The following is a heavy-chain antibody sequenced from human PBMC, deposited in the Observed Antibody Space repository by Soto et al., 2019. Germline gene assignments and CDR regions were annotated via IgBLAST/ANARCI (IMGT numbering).Heavy chain of an antibody. CDR3: TTDPAFRISSSWYGGDWFDP. V-gene: IGHV3-15*01. D-gene: IGHD6-13*01. CDR2: IKSKTDGGTT. Sequence: PGGPKRLPCAAFGLTISNAWVSRVRQDQGKGLEWVGRIKSKTDGGTTDYAAPVKGRFTISRDDSKNTLYLQMNSLKTEDTAVYYCTTDPAFRISSSWYGGDWFDPWGQGTLVTVSS. J-gene: IGHJ5*02. CDR1: GLTISNAW.